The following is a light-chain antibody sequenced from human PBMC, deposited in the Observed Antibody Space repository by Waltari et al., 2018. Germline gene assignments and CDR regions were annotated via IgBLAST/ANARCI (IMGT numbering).Light chain of an antibody. CDR1: QSLLHIDGKTY. Sequence: DIVMTQTPLSLSVTPGQPASISCKSSQSLLHIDGKTYLSWYLQKAGQSPQLLIYEGSSRLSGVPDRFSGSGSGTDFTLKISRVEAEDVGVYYCMQGIHLRTFGQGTKVEI. J-gene: IGKJ1*01. V-gene: IGKV2-29*02. CDR2: EGS. CDR3: MQGIHLRT.